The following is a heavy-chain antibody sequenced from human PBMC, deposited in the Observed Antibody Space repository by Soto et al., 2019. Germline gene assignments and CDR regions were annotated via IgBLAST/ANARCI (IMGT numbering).Heavy chain of an antibody. V-gene: IGHV3-30*09. CDR1: PFTFRSYS. D-gene: IGHD2-15*01. CDR2: ISYDGSKE. Sequence: QEQMVQSGGGVVQPGRSLRLSCAASPFTFRSYSMHWVRQAPGKGLEWVTSISYDGSKESYADSVKGRFAVSRDNSKNTLYLQMNSLRPEDTAVYYCARYCNCGACYSASLDYWGQGTQVTVSS. CDR3: ARYCNCGACYSASLDY. J-gene: IGHJ4*02.